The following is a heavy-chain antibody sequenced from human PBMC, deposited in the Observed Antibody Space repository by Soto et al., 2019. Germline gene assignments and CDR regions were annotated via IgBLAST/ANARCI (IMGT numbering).Heavy chain of an antibody. CDR3: ATERWFGDPKTDY. Sequence: ASVKVSCKAYGYSFTDYYMHWVLQAPGQGLEWMGWINPHSGGTNSAQKFQGRVSMTRDTSTSTAYMELSSLRAEDTAVYYCATERWFGDPKTDYWGQGTLVTVSS. CDR1: GYSFTDYY. CDR2: INPHSGGT. V-gene: IGHV1-2*02. D-gene: IGHD3-10*01. J-gene: IGHJ4*02.